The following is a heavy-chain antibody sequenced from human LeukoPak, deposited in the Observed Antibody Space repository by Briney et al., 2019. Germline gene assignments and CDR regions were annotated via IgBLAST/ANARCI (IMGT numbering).Heavy chain of an antibody. Sequence: PGGSLRLSCAASEFTFSSYSMNWVRQAPGKGLEWVSYISSSGSTIYYADSVKGRFTISRDNAKNSLYLQMNSLRAEDTAVYYCARLAEAHYYYYMDVWGKGTTVTVSS. D-gene: IGHD6-19*01. J-gene: IGHJ6*03. CDR2: ISSSGSTI. CDR3: ARLAEAHYYYYMDV. V-gene: IGHV3-48*04. CDR1: EFTFSSYS.